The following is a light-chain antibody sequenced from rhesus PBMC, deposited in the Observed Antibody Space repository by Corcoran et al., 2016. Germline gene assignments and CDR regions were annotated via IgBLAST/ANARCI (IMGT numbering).Light chain of an antibody. V-gene: IGKV1-74*01. CDR1: ENVNNY. Sequence: DIQMTQSPSYLSASVGDRVTITCRTSENVNNYLNWYQQKPGKAPNLLIYKASTLQSGVPSRFSGSGSWTDYTFTISSLQSEDVATYYCQHNYGTPFTFGPGTKLDI. CDR3: QHNYGTPFT. J-gene: IGKJ3*01. CDR2: KAS.